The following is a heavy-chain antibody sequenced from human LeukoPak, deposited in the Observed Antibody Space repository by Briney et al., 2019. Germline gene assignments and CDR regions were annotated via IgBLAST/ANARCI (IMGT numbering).Heavy chain of an antibody. V-gene: IGHV3-48*03. CDR2: ISTSGSTI. CDR1: GFSFRSYE. Sequence: GGSLRLSCAASGFSFRSYEMTWVRQAPGKGLEWVSHISTSGSTINYADSVKGRFTISRDSAKNSLYLQMNSLRVEDTAVYYCARGGSYFVHWGQGTLVTVSS. D-gene: IGHD3-16*01. CDR3: ARGGSYFVH. J-gene: IGHJ4*02.